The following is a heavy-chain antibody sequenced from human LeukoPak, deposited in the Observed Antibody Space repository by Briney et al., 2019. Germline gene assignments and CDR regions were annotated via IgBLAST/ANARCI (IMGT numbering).Heavy chain of an antibody. CDR2: ISGSGGST. V-gene: IGHV3-23*01. Sequence: PGGSLRLSCAASGFTFSSYAMSWVRQAPGKGLEWISAISGSGGSTYYADSVKGRFTISRDNSKNTLYLQMNSLRAEDTAVYYCARSPVGATRGDYWGQGTLVTVSS. J-gene: IGHJ4*02. CDR3: ARSPVGATRGDY. D-gene: IGHD1-26*01. CDR1: GFTFSSYA.